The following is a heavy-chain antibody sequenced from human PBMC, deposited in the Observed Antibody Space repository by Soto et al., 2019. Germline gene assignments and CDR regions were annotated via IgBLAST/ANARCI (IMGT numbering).Heavy chain of an antibody. CDR2: IYYSGST. CDR1: GGSIINGGYY. J-gene: IGHJ6*02. V-gene: IGHV4-31*03. CDR3: ARDPTTTYGMDV. D-gene: IGHD4-17*01. Sequence: PSETLSLTCTVSGGSIINGGYYWSWIRQHPGKGLEWIGYIYYSGSTYYNPSLKSRVTISVDTSKNQFSLKLSSVTAADTAVYYCARDPTTTYGMDVWGQGTTVTVSS.